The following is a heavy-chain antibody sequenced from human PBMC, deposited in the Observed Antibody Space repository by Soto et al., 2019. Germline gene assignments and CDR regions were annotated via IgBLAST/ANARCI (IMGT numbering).Heavy chain of an antibody. J-gene: IGHJ5*02. CDR2: ISGSGGST. Sequence: GGSLRLSCAASGFTFSSYAMSWVRQAPGKGLEWVSAISGSGGSTYYADSVKGRFTISRDNSKNTLYLQMNSLRAEDTAVYYCAKDNSMNTYYDFWSGFDPWGQGTLVTVSS. CDR1: GFTFSSYA. CDR3: AKDNSMNTYYDFWSGFDP. V-gene: IGHV3-23*01. D-gene: IGHD3-3*01.